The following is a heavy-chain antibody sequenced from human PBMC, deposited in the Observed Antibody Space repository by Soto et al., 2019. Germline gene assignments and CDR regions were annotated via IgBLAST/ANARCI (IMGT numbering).Heavy chain of an antibody. V-gene: IGHV4-30-2*01. J-gene: IGHJ4*02. Sequence: SETLSLTCAVSGGSISSGGYSWSWIRQPPGKGLEWIGYIYHSGSIYYNPSLKRRVTISVDRSKNQFSLKLSSVTAADTAIYYCARGPPHHYWGQGTLVTVSS. CDR3: ARGPPHHY. CDR1: GGSISSGGYS. CDR2: IYHSGSI.